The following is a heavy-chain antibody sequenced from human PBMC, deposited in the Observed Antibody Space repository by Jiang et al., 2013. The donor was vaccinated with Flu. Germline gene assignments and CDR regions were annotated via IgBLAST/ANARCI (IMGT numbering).Heavy chain of an antibody. CDR3: ARDKIERYSYGSYYYGMDV. J-gene: IGHJ6*02. CDR2: IYYSGST. D-gene: IGHD6-19*01. Sequence: VKPSETLSLTCTVSGGSISSYYWSWIRQPPGKGLEWIGYIYYSGSTNYNPSLKSRVTISVDTSKKQFSLKLTSVTAADTAVYYCARDKIERYSYGSYYYGMDVWGQGTTVTVSS. CDR1: GGSISSYY. V-gene: IGHV4-59*01.